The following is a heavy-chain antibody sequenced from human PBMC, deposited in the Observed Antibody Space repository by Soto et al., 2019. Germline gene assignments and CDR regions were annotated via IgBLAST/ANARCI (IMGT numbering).Heavy chain of an antibody. D-gene: IGHD2-2*01. Sequence: PSETLSLTCTVSGGSISSSSYYWGWIRQPPGKGLEWIGSIYYSGSTYYNPSLKSRVTISVDTSKNQFSLKLSSVTAADTAVYFCARVSRYCSRTSCHPPLTNYYYYNGMDAWGQGTTVTVSS. CDR3: ARVSRYCSRTSCHPPLTNYYYYNGMDA. CDR2: IYYSGST. CDR1: GGSISSSSYY. J-gene: IGHJ6*02. V-gene: IGHV4-39*07.